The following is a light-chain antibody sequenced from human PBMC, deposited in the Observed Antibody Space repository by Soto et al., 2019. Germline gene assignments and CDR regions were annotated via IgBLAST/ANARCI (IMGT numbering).Light chain of an antibody. CDR3: CSFEASHVV. J-gene: IGLJ2*01. CDR1: SSDVGGYNY. CDR2: DVS. Sequence: QSALTQPRSVSGSPGQSVTISCTGTSSDVGGYNYVSWYQQHPGKAPKLMIYDVSKRPSGVPDRFSGYKSGNTASLTISGLQADDEADYYCCSFEASHVVFGGGTKLTVL. V-gene: IGLV2-11*01.